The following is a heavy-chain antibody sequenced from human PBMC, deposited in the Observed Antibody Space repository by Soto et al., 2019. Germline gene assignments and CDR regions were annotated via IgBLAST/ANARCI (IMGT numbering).Heavy chain of an antibody. CDR2: ISAYNGNT. Sequence: ASVKVSCKASGYTFTSYGISWVRQAPGQGLEWMGWISAYNGNTNYAQKLQGRVTMTTDTSTSTAYMELRSLRSDDTAVYYCARVDSGSITGSAFVIWGQGTMVTVSS. CDR1: GYTFTSYG. D-gene: IGHD1-26*01. CDR3: ARVDSGSITGSAFVI. V-gene: IGHV1-18*01. J-gene: IGHJ3*02.